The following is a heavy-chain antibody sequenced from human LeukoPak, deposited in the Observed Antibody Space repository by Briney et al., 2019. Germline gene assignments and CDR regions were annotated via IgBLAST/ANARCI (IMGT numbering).Heavy chain of an antibody. Sequence: ASVKVSCKASGGTFSSYAISWVRQAPGQGLEWMGGIIPIFGTANYAQKFQGRVTITTDESTSTAYMELSSLRSEDTAVYYCARESRFGEWNYYYYMDVWGKGTTVTVSS. CDR2: IIPIFGTA. CDR3: ARESRFGEWNYYYYMDV. CDR1: GGTFSSYA. V-gene: IGHV1-69*05. D-gene: IGHD3-10*01. J-gene: IGHJ6*03.